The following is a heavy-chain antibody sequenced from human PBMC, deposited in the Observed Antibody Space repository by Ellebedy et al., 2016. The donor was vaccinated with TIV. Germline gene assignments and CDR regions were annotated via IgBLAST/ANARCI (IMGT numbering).Heavy chain of an antibody. Sequence: SETLSLTCTVSGDSMSDYYWSWIRQPPGKGLEWIAYIHSSGTTNYNPSLESRVTISVDTSKNQFSLKVTSVTAADTAVYYCARGGFCSGGSCYSEWFDPWGQGTLVTVSS. V-gene: IGHV4-59*01. D-gene: IGHD2-15*01. CDR3: ARGGFCSGGSCYSEWFDP. J-gene: IGHJ5*02. CDR1: GDSMSDYY. CDR2: IHSSGTT.